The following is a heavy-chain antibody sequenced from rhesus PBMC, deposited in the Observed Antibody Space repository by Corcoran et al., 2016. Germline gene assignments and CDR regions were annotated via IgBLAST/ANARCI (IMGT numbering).Heavy chain of an antibody. Sequence: QLQLQESGPGLVQPSETLSLTCAVSGGSISSNYWSWIRQPPGKGLEGIGRISGSGWSTKYNHAHKSRVTISTDTSKSQLSLKLSSVTAADTAVYYCASRRITIFGVVIIPDNSLDVWGRGVLVTVSS. CDR2: ISGSGWST. D-gene: IGHD3-3*01. CDR3: ASRRITIFGVVIIPDNSLDV. CDR1: GGSISSNY. J-gene: IGHJ5-2*02. V-gene: IGHV4-173*01.